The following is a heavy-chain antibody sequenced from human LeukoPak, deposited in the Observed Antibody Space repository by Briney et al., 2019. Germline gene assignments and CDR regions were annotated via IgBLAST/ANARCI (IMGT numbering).Heavy chain of an antibody. CDR2: INHSGST. V-gene: IGHV4-34*01. Sequence: PSETLSLTCAVYGGSFSGYYWSWIRQPPGKGLEWIGEINHSGSTNYNPSLKSRVTISVDTSKNQFSLKLSSVTAADTAVYYWARGPSEQLERGNNWFDPWGQGTLVTVSS. CDR1: GGSFSGYY. J-gene: IGHJ5*02. CDR3: ARGPSEQLERGNNWFDP. D-gene: IGHD1-1*01.